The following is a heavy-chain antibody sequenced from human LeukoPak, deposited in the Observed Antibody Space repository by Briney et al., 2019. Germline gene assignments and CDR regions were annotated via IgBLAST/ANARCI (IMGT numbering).Heavy chain of an antibody. CDR2: INHSGST. J-gene: IGHJ4*02. Sequence: SETLSLTCAVYGGSFSGYYWSWIRQPPGKGLEWIGEINHSGSTNYNPSLKSRVTISVDTSMNQFSLKLSSVTAADTAVYYCARGPRRAYSSSSGVDYWGQGTLVTVSS. CDR1: GGSFSGYY. D-gene: IGHD6-6*01. CDR3: ARGPRRAYSSSSGVDY. V-gene: IGHV4-34*01.